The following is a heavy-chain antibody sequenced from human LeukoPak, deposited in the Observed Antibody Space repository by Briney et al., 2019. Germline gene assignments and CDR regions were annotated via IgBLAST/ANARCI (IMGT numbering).Heavy chain of an antibody. CDR1: GGSLSGYY. Sequence: PSETLSLTCAVYGGSLSGYYWSWIRQPPGKGLEWIGEINHSGSTNYNPSLKSRVTISVDTSKNQFSLKLSSVTAADTAVYYCARGRYCSSTSCPVFAYWGQGTLVTVSS. D-gene: IGHD2-2*01. CDR3: ARGRYCSSTSCPVFAY. V-gene: IGHV4-34*01. CDR2: INHSGST. J-gene: IGHJ4*02.